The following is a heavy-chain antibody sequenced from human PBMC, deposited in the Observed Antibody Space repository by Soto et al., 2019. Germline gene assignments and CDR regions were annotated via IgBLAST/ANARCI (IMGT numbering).Heavy chain of an antibody. CDR3: ARSYCSSTSCYKCFDY. J-gene: IGHJ4*02. D-gene: IGHD2-2*02. V-gene: IGHV1-18*01. CDR2: ISAYNGNT. Sequence: ASVKVSCEASGYTFTSYGISWVRQAPGQGLEWMGWISAYNGNTNYAQKLQGRVTMTTDTSTSTAYMELRSLRSDDTAVYYCARSYCSSTSCYKCFDYWGQGTLVTVSS. CDR1: GYTFTSYG.